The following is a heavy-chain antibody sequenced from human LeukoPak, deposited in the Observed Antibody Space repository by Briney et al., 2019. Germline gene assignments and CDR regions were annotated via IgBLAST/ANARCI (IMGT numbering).Heavy chain of an antibody. CDR2: ISDTGGST. CDR3: ARGYNYAFDY. CDR1: GFTFSNYA. D-gene: IGHD5-18*01. Sequence: RGSLRLSCAASGFTFSNYAMFWVRQAPGKGLEYVSAISDTGGSTYYANSVKGRFTISRDNSKNTLYLQMGSLKTEDMAVYYCARGYNYAFDYWGQGTLVTVSS. J-gene: IGHJ4*02. V-gene: IGHV3-64*01.